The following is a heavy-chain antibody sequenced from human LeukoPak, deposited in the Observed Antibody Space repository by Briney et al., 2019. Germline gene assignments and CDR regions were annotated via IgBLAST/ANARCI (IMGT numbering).Heavy chain of an antibody. CDR1: GLSFSSFA. V-gene: IGHV3-21*01. J-gene: IGHJ4*02. D-gene: IGHD5-18*01. CDR3: ARASGDIVETATMGSY. Sequence: PGGSLRLSCAASGLSFSSFAMSWVRQAPGKGLEWVSSISSSSSSIYYADSVKGRFTISRDNAKNSLYLQMNSLRAEDTAVYYCARASGDIVETATMGSYWGQGTLVTVSS. CDR2: ISSSSSSI.